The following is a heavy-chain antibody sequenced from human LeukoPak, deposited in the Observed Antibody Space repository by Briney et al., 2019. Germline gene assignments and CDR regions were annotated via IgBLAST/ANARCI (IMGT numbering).Heavy chain of an antibody. CDR2: ISSSSSYI. V-gene: IGHV3-21*01. CDR3: AGYCSSTSCHGWFDP. CDR1: GFTFSSYS. J-gene: IGHJ5*02. D-gene: IGHD2-2*01. Sequence: GGSLRLSCAASGFTFSSYSMNWVRQAPGKGLEWVSSISSSSSYIYYADSVKGRFTISRDNAKNSLYLQMNSLGAEDTAVYYCAGYCSSTSCHGWFDPWGQGTLVTVSS.